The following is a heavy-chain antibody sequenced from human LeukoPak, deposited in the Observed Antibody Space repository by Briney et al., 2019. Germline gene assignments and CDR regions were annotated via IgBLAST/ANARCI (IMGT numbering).Heavy chain of an antibody. CDR3: ARIPIDYGENNWFDP. CDR1: GYTFTSYG. V-gene: IGHV1-18*01. J-gene: IGHJ5*02. Sequence: ASVKVSCKASGYTFTSYGISWVRQAPGQGLEWMGWISAYNGNTNYAQKLQGRVTMTTDTSTSTAYMELRSLRSDDTAVYYCARIPIDYGENNWFDPWGQGTLVTVSS. D-gene: IGHD4-17*01. CDR2: ISAYNGNT.